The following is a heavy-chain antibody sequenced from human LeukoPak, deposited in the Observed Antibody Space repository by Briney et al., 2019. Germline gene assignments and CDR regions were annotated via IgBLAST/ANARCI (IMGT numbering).Heavy chain of an antibody. Sequence: PSETLSLTCAVSGGSISSSNWWSWVRQPPGKGLEWIGEIYHSGSTNYNPSLKSRVTISVDKSKNQFSLKLSSVTAADTAVYYCARHSSGRRGAFDIWGQGTMVTVSS. V-gene: IGHV4-4*02. J-gene: IGHJ3*02. CDR1: GGSISSSNW. CDR2: IYHSGST. CDR3: ARHSSGRRGAFDI. D-gene: IGHD6-19*01.